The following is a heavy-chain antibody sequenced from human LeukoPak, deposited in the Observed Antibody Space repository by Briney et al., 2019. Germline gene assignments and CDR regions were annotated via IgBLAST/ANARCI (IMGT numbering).Heavy chain of an antibody. CDR1: GGSISSYDYY. V-gene: IGHV4-39*01. D-gene: IGHD3-16*01. CDR3: ARHTRKGGNRCLGY. CDR2: VYYSGST. Sequence: SETLSLTCTVSGGSISSYDYYWGWIRQPPGKGLEWIGSVYYSGSTRDDPSLKSRVTTSVDTSKNQFTLKLRSVTAADTAVYYCARHTRKGGNRCLGYGGQEPLVPFSS. J-gene: IGHJ4*02.